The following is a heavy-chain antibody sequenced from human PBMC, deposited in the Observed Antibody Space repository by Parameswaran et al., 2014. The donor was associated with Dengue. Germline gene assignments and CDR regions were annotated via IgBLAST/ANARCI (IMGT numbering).Heavy chain of an antibody. D-gene: IGHD3-10*01. CDR2: ISAYNGNT. Sequence: SWVRQAPGQGLEWMGWISAYNGNTNYAQKLQGRVTMTTDTSTSTAYMELRSLRSDDTAVYYCARAEYYYGSGSYYNGGVYNYYGMDVWGQGTTVTVSS. V-gene: IGHV1-18*01. J-gene: IGHJ6*02. CDR3: ARAEYYYGSGSYYNGGVYNYYGMDV.